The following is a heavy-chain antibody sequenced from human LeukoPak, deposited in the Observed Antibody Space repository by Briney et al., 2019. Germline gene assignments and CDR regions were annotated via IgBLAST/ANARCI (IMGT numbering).Heavy chain of an antibody. CDR2: ISYDGSNK. D-gene: IGHD1-26*01. V-gene: IGHV3-30-3*01. Sequence: GRSLRLSCAASGFTFSSYAMHWVRQAPGKGLEWVAVISYDGSNKYYADSVKGRFTISRDNSKNTLYLQMNSLRAEDTAVYYCARENLVGATTHYYYGMGVWGQGTTVTVSS. CDR3: ARENLVGATTHYYYGMGV. J-gene: IGHJ6*02. CDR1: GFTFSSYA.